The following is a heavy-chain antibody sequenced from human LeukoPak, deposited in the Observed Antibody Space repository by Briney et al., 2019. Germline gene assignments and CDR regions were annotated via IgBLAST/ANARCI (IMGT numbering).Heavy chain of an antibody. CDR2: IKQDGSGE. J-gene: IGHJ4*02. V-gene: IGHV3-7*01. D-gene: IGHD5-24*01. CDR1: GFTFSHDW. CDR3: ARGGWGWLQFRVVDY. Sequence: GGSLRLSCAASGFTFSHDWMSWVRQAPGKGLEWVASIKQDGSGEHYVDSVKGRFTISRDNAKNSLYLQMNSLRAEDTAVYYCARGGWGWLQFRVVDYWGQGTLVTVSS.